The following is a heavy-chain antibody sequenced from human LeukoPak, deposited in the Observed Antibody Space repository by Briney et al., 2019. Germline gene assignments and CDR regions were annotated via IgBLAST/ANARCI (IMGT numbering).Heavy chain of an antibody. CDR2: ITHSGSP. J-gene: IGHJ4*02. V-gene: IGHV4-34*01. Sequence: SETLSLTCAVYGGSFSGYFWSWIRQSPEKGLEWIGEITHSGSPDCNPSLSSRITISVDTSRNQFSLKLSSVTAADTAVYYCVREREQRDKRRYATGYDYWGQGTLVTVSS. D-gene: IGHD3-9*01. CDR3: VREREQRDKRRYATGYDY. CDR1: GGSFSGYF.